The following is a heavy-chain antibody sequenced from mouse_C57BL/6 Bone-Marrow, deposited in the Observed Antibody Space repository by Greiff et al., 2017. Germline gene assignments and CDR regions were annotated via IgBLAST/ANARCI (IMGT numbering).Heavy chain of an antibody. CDR3: ARRNYYGPWFAY. Sequence: DVHLVESGPGLVKPSQSLSLTCSVTGYSITSGYYWNWIRQFPGNKLEWMGYISYDGSNNYNPSLKNRISITRDTSKNQFFLKLNSVTTEDTATYYCARRNYYGPWFAYWGQGTLVTVSA. J-gene: IGHJ3*01. CDR2: ISYDGSN. D-gene: IGHD1-2*01. CDR1: GYSITSGYY. V-gene: IGHV3-6*01.